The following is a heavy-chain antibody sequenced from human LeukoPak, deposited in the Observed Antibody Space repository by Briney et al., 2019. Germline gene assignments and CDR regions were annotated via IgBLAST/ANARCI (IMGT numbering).Heavy chain of an antibody. V-gene: IGHV4-59*08. CDR3: ARHPTALVSYGFDP. CDR2: IYYSGRT. CDR1: GGSFSNYY. J-gene: IGHJ5*02. Sequence: SETLSLTCTVSGGSFSNYYWSWIRQPPGKGLEWIGYIYYSGRTNYNPSLKSRVTISVDTSKNQFSLNLSSVTAADTAVYYCARHPTALVSYGFDPWGQGTLVTVSS. D-gene: IGHD5-18*01.